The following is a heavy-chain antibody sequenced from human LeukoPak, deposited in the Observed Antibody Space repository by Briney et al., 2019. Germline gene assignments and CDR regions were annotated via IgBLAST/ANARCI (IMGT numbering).Heavy chain of an antibody. CDR2: IYYSGST. CDR1: GGSISSSSYY. J-gene: IGHJ3*02. D-gene: IGHD5-18*01. CDR3: AKSYGYGLVDI. V-gene: IGHV4-39*07. Sequence: SETLSLTCTVSGGSISSSSYYWGWIRQPQGKGLEGIGSIYYSGSTYYNPSLKSRVTISLDTSVNQFSLKLNSVTAADTAVDYCAKSYGYGLVDIWGQGTMVTVSP.